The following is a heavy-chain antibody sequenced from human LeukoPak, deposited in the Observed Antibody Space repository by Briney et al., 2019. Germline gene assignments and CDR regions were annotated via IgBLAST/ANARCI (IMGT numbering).Heavy chain of an antibody. V-gene: IGHV4-59*12. Sequence: SETLSLTCTVSGGSISSYYWSWIRQPPGKGLEWIGYIYYSGSTYYNPSLKSRVTISVDTSKNQFSLKLSSVTAADTAVYYCARVPPRGDSSGYLPDAFDIWGQGTMVTVSS. CDR1: GGSISSYY. D-gene: IGHD3-22*01. CDR3: ARVPPRGDSSGYLPDAFDI. J-gene: IGHJ3*02. CDR2: IYYSGST.